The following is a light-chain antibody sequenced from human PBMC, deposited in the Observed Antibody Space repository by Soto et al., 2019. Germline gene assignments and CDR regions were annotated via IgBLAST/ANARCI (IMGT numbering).Light chain of an antibody. Sequence: QSVLTQPRSVSGSPGQSVTISCTGTSSDVGAYNYVSWYQQHPGKAPKLMIYDVNKRPSGVPDRFSASKSGNTASLTISGLQGDDEADYYCCSYAGSYTPSWVFGTGTKLTVL. CDR3: CSYAGSYTPSWV. CDR1: SSDVGAYNY. CDR2: DVN. V-gene: IGLV2-11*01. J-gene: IGLJ1*01.